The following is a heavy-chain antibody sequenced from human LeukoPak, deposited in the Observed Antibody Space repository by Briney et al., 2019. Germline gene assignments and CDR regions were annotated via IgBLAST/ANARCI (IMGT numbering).Heavy chain of an antibody. CDR2: ISYDGSNK. J-gene: IGHJ4*02. CDR3: ARDDRGIAAAGFSDY. Sequence: GGSLRLSCAASGFAFSSIAMHWVRQAPGTGLEWVAVISYDGSNKYYADSVKGRFTISRDNSKNTLYLQMNSLTAEDTAVYYCARDDRGIAAAGFSDYWGQGTLVTVSS. V-gene: IGHV3-30*04. CDR1: GFAFSSIA. D-gene: IGHD6-13*01.